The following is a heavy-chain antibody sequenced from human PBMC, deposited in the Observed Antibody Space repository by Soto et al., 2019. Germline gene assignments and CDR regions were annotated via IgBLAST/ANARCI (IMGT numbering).Heavy chain of an antibody. V-gene: IGHV5-51*01. CDR2: IYAGDSDS. J-gene: IGHJ5*02. CDR3: ARLSRRVPQECKYLAP. CDR1: VYSFSTSW. Sequence: GESLKISCNVSVYSFSTSWMGWVPQLPGKGLELMGIIYAGDSDSRYGPSFEGHVTFSVDKSKSTAYLEWXRMKASDTAIYYSARLSRRVPQECKYLAPWSQGTLVTVSS. D-gene: IGHD2-2*01.